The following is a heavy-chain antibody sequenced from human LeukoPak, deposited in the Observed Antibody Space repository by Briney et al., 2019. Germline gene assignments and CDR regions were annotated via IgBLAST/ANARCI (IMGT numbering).Heavy chain of an antibody. CDR1: GFTFSSYE. Sequence: PGGSLTLSCTVSGFTFSSYEMNWVRQAPGKGVEWVSKMDSRGHSIYYADSVKGRFSISRDNAKNSLFTQMNSLRAEDTAIYYCARGRGNGSPSYCDYWGQGALVTVSS. J-gene: IGHJ4*02. D-gene: IGHD1-26*01. V-gene: IGHV3-48*03. CDR2: MDSRGHSI. CDR3: ARGRGNGSPSYCDY.